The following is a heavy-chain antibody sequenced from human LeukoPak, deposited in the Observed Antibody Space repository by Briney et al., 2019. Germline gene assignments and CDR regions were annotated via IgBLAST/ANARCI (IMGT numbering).Heavy chain of an antibody. D-gene: IGHD3-22*01. CDR2: ISVHNGNT. CDR1: GYTFTKYG. Sequence: SVKVSCKASGYTFTKYGISWLGQAAGQGGEWVGWISVHNGNTNNAQKFQDRVTKTTATSTSTAYMKLRSLRSDDTAVYYCARGETYYYESSGYEHWGQGTLVTVSS. V-gene: IGHV1-18*01. J-gene: IGHJ4*02. CDR3: ARGETYYYESSGYEH.